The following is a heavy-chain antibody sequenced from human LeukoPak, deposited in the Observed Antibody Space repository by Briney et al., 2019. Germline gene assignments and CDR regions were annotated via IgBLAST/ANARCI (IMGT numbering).Heavy chain of an antibody. D-gene: IGHD2-2*01. J-gene: IGHJ1*01. CDR2: INPNSGGT. CDR3: ARGFSGVVVPLPKH. V-gene: IGHV1-2*02. CDR1: GYTFTGYY. Sequence: ASVKVSCKASGYTFTGYYMHWVRQAPGKGLEWMGWINPNSGGTNYAQKFQGRVTMTRDTSISTAYMELSRLRSDDTAVYYCARGFSGVVVPLPKHWGQGTLVTVSS.